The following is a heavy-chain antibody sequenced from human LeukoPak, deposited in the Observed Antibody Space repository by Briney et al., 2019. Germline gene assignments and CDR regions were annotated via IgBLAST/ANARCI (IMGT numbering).Heavy chain of an antibody. CDR2: INPNSGGT. D-gene: IGHD5-18*01. V-gene: IGHV1-2*02. Sequence: GASVKVSCTASGYTFTGYYMHWVRQAPGQGLEWMGWINPNSGGTNYAQKFQGRVTMTRDTSISTAYMKLSRLRSDDTAVYYCARDFLQPRGYSYGFYYYYYMDVWGKGTTVTVSS. CDR3: ARDFLQPRGYSYGFYYYYYMDV. J-gene: IGHJ6*03. CDR1: GYTFTGYY.